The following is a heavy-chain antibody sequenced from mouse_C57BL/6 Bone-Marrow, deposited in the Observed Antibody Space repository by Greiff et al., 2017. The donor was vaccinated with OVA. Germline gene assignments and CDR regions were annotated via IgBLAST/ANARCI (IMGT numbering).Heavy chain of an antibody. CDR2: ISSGSSTI. J-gene: IGHJ2*01. CDR3: AKLDFDY. Sequence: VQLKESGGGLVKPGGSLKLSCAASGFTFSDYGMHWVRQAPEKGLEWVAYISSGSSTIYYADTVKGRFTISRDNAKNTLFLQMTSLRSEDTAMYYCAKLDFDYWGQGTTLTVSS. V-gene: IGHV5-17*01. CDR1: GFTFSDYG.